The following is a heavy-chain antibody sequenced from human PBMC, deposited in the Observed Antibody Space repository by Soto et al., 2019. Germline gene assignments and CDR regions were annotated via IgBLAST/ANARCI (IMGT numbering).Heavy chain of an antibody. CDR3: HGKGIVGATTDY. D-gene: IGHD1-26*01. CDR2: IYYSGST. V-gene: IGHV4-31*03. CDR1: GGSISSGGYY. J-gene: IGHJ4*02. Sequence: SSETLSLTCTVSGGSISSGGYYWSWIRQHPGKGLEWIGYIYYSGSTYYNPSLKSRVTISVDTSKNQFSLKLSSVTAADTAVYYCHGKGIVGATTDYWGQGTLVTVS.